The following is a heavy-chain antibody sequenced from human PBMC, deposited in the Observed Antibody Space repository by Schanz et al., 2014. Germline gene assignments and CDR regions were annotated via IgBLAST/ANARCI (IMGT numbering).Heavy chain of an antibody. Sequence: EVQLVESGGGVVRPGKSLRLSCAASGFTFDDFGMHWVRQAPGKALEWVSGISWNSVSIGYADSVKGRFTISRDNAKNSLYLQMNSLRVDDTAFYFCAKVRGDQRGAFDSWGQGTLVTVSS. CDR2: ISWNSVSI. CDR1: GFTFDDFG. CDR3: AKVRGDQRGAFDS. V-gene: IGHV3-9*01. J-gene: IGHJ4*02. D-gene: IGHD4-17*01.